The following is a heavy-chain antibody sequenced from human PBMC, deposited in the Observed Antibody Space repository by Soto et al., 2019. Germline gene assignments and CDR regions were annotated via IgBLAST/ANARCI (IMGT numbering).Heavy chain of an antibody. Sequence: ASVKVSCKASGYTFTSYYMHWVRQAPGQGLEWMGIINPSGGSTSYAQKSQGRVTMTRDTSTSTVYMELSSLRSEDTAVYYCARSGEYDSSGYCFDYWGQGTLVTVSS. CDR2: INPSGGST. CDR3: ARSGEYDSSGYCFDY. D-gene: IGHD3-22*01. J-gene: IGHJ4*02. CDR1: GYTFTSYY. V-gene: IGHV1-46*01.